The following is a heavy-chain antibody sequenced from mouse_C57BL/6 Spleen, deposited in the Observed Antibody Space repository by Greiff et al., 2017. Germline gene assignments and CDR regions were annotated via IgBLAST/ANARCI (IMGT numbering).Heavy chain of an antibody. J-gene: IGHJ2*01. Sequence: VQLQQSGAELVRPGTSVKVSCKASGYAFTNYSIEWVKQRPGQGLEWIGVINPGSGGTNYNEKFKGKATLTADKSSSTAYMQLSSLTSEDSAVYFCASYDYSNYYYFDYWGQGTTLTVSS. CDR2: INPGSGGT. D-gene: IGHD2-5*01. CDR1: GYAFTNYS. V-gene: IGHV1-54*01. CDR3: ASYDYSNYYYFDY.